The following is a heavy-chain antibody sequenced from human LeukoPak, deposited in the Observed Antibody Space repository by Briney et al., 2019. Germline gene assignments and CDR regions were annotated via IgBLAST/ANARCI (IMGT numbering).Heavy chain of an antibody. V-gene: IGHV3-23*01. Sequence: PGGSLRLSCAASGLTFSNYAMTWVRQAPGNGQEWVSGISAGSGSTYYADSVKGRFTISRDNSKNTLYLQMSSLRAEDTAIYYCAIHESSIPYWGQGTLATVSS. CDR2: ISAGSGST. J-gene: IGHJ4*02. D-gene: IGHD1-26*01. CDR1: GLTFSNYA. CDR3: AIHESSIPY.